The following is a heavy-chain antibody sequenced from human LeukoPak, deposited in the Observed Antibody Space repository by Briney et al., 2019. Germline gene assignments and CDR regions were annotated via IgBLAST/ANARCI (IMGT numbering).Heavy chain of an antibody. D-gene: IGHD2-2*01. Sequence: ASVKVSCKASGGTFSSYAISWVRQAPGQGLEWMGGIIPIFGTANYAQKFQGRVTITADESTSTAYMELSRLRSEDTAVYYCARSGRKIVVVPAAILDYFDYWGQGTLVTVSS. CDR3: ARSGRKIVVVPAAILDYFDY. J-gene: IGHJ4*02. CDR1: GGTFSSYA. V-gene: IGHV1-69*13. CDR2: IIPIFGTA.